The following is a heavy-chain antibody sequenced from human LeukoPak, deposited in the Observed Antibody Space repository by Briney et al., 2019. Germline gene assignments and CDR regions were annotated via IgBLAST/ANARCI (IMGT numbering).Heavy chain of an antibody. Sequence: GGSLRLSCTGTGFNFNTFAMHWVRQAPGKGREWVSGLSRRGTTTNYADSVKGRFTISRDRSQHTMFLQLNGLRPEDTAVYYCAKEQRIRHCSEGVCMEGYYFDYWGQGTLVTVSS. J-gene: IGHJ4*02. CDR2: LSRRGTTT. D-gene: IGHD2-15*01. V-gene: IGHV3-23*01. CDR1: GFNFNTFA. CDR3: AKEQRIRHCSEGVCMEGYYFDY.